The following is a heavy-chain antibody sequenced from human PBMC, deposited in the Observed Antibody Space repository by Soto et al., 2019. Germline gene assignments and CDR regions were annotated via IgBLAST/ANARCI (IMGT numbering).Heavy chain of an antibody. V-gene: IGHV1-3*05. CDR1: GYTFTKYA. D-gene: IGHD6-19*01. CDR3: AREQWLGVDY. J-gene: IGHJ4*02. Sequence: QVQLVQSGAEEKKPGASVKVTCKASGYTFTKYAMHWVRQAPGQSLEWTGWINAGNGNTKYSQKFQGRVTITRDTSASTAYMELSSLRSEDTAVYYCAREQWLGVDYWGQGTLVTVSS. CDR2: INAGNGNT.